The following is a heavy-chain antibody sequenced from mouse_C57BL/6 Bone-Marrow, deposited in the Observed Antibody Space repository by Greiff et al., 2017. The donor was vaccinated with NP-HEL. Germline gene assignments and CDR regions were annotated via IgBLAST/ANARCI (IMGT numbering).Heavy chain of an antibody. CDR2: INPSNGGT. J-gene: IGHJ1*03. CDR3: ARYPLYYYGSYWYFDV. D-gene: IGHD1-1*01. Sequence: QVQLQQPGTELVKPGASVKLSCKASGYTFTSYWMHWVKQRPGQGLEWIGNINPSNGGTNYNEKFKSKATLTVDKSSSTAYMQLSSLTSEDSAVYYCARYPLYYYGSYWYFDVWGTGTTVTVSS. CDR1: GYTFTSYW. V-gene: IGHV1-53*01.